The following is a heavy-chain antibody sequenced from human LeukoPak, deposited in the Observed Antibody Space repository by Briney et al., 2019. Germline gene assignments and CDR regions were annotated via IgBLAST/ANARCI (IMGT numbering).Heavy chain of an antibody. Sequence: GGSLRLSCAASGFTFSTYWMTWVRQAPGKGLEWVGNIKQDGSEKNYVDSVKGRFTISRDNAKNSLYLQMNSLRAEVTAVYYCARDRGNSGYDVHDYWGQGTLVTVSS. D-gene: IGHD5-12*01. J-gene: IGHJ4*02. CDR2: IKQDGSEK. CDR1: GFTFSTYW. CDR3: ARDRGNSGYDVHDY. V-gene: IGHV3-7*03.